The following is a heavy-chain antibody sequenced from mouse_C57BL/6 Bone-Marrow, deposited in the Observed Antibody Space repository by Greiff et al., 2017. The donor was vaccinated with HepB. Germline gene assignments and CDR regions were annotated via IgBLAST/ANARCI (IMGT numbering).Heavy chain of an antibody. CDR1: GFNIKTTY. J-gene: IGHJ2*01. CDR2: IDPANGNT. D-gene: IGHD4-1*01. Sequence: VQLQQSVAELVRPGASVKLSCTASGFNIKTTYMHWVKQRPEQGLEWIGRIDPANGNTKYAPKFQGKATITADKSSNTAYMQLSSLTSEDTAIYYCAFKLGLDYWGQGTTLTVSS. V-gene: IGHV14-3*01. CDR3: AFKLGLDY.